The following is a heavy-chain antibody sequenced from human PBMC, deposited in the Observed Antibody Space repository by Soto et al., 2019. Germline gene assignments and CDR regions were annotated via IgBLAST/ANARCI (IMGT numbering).Heavy chain of an antibody. V-gene: IGHV3-23*01. D-gene: IGHD3-10*01. CDR3: AKPRTPDINYYGSGRPNAFDI. Sequence: GGSLRLSCAASGFTFSSYAMSWVRQAPGKGLEWVSAISGSGGSTYYADSVKGRFTISRDNSKNTLYLQMNSLRAEDTAVYYCAKPRTPDINYYGSGRPNAFDIWGQGTMVTVSS. CDR1: GFTFSSYA. CDR2: ISGSGGST. J-gene: IGHJ3*02.